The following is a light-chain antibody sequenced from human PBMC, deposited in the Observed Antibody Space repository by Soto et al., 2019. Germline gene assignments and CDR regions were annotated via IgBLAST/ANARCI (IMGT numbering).Light chain of an antibody. J-gene: IGKJ5*01. CDR3: QQYYDWPIT. V-gene: IGKV3-15*01. CDR1: QSISSL. CDR2: SAS. Sequence: EIVLTQSPATLSLSPCDRATLSCRASQSISSLLAWYQQKPGQAPRLLIYSASTRATGIPARFSGSGSGADFTLTISSLQSEDFAVYYCQQYYDWPITFGQGTRLEIK.